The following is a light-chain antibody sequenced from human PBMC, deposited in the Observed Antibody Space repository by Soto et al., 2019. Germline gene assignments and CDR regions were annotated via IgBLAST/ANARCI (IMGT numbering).Light chain of an antibody. Sequence: QSVLTQPPSVSGAPGQRVTISCTGSCSNIGAGYDVHWYQQLPGTAPKLLIYGNSNRPSGVPDRFSGSKSGTSASLAITGLQAEDEADYYCQSYDSTLYVFGTGTKLTVL. J-gene: IGLJ1*01. CDR3: QSYDSTLYV. CDR2: GNS. CDR1: CSNIGAGYD. V-gene: IGLV1-40*01.